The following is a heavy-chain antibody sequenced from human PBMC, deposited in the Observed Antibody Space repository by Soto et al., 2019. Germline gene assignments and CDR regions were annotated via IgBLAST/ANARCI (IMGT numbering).Heavy chain of an antibody. CDR2: IFPDDSDT. CDR3: FRGGVTSRTFDY. J-gene: IGHJ4*02. Sequence: GESLKISCKASGYIIKNYWIGWVRQMPGQGLEWMGIIFPDDSDTRYSPSFQGHVTISVDKSISTAYVQWSSLKASDSAVYYCFRGGVTSRTFDYWGQGTLVTVSS. V-gene: IGHV5-51*01. CDR1: GYIIKNYW. D-gene: IGHD3-16*01.